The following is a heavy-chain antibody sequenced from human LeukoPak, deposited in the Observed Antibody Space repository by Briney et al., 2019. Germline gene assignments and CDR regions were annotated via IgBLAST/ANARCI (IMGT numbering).Heavy chain of an antibody. J-gene: IGHJ4*02. CDR1: GFTFSSYA. V-gene: IGHV3-23*01. Sequence: GGSLRLSCAASGFTFSSYAMSWVRQAPGKGLEWVSAISGSGGSTYYADSVKGRFTISRDNSKNTLYLQMNSLRSEDTAVYYCAARIAAAGQDYWGQGTLVTVSS. CDR2: ISGSGGST. D-gene: IGHD6-13*01. CDR3: AARIAAAGQDY.